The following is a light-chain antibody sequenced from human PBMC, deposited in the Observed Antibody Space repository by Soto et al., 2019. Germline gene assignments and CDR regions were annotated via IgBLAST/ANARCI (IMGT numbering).Light chain of an antibody. CDR3: ETWDSNTVV. CDR2: LEGSGSY. V-gene: IGLV4-60*03. J-gene: IGLJ2*01. CDR1: SGHSSYI. Sequence: QSVLTQSSSASASLGSSVKLTCTLSSGHSSYIIAWHQQQPGKAPRYLMKLEGSGSYNKGSGVPDRFSGSSSGADRYLTISNLQSEDEADYYCETWDSNTVVFVGGTQLTVL.